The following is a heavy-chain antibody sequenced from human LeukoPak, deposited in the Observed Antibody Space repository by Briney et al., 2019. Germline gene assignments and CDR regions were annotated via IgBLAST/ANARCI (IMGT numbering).Heavy chain of an antibody. D-gene: IGHD4-17*01. J-gene: IGHJ4*02. V-gene: IGHV4-61*08. CDR2: IYYSGST. CDR1: GGSISSGGYS. CDR3: ARYGDYVFDL. Sequence: SETLSLTCTVSGGSISSGGYSWSWIRQHPGKGLEWIGYIYYSGSTIYNPSLKSRVTISVDTSKNQFSLKLSSVTAADTAVYYCARYGDYVFDLWGQETLVTVSS.